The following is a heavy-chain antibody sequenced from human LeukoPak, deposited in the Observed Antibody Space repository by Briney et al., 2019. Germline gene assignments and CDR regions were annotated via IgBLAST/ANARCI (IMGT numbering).Heavy chain of an antibody. J-gene: IGHJ4*02. D-gene: IGHD1-26*01. Sequence: GGSLRLSCAASGFTFSAHAMHWVRQAPGKGLEWVAIIWYDGSNKYYADSVKGRFTISRDNSKNTLYLQMNSLRAEDTAVYYCAKDHEGATGYFDYWGQGTLVTVSS. CDR3: AKDHEGATGYFDY. CDR2: IWYDGSNK. V-gene: IGHV3-33*06. CDR1: GFTFSAHA.